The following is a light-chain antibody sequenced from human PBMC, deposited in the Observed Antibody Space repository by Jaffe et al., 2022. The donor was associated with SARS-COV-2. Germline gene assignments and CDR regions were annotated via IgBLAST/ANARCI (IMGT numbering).Light chain of an antibody. CDR2: WAS. J-gene: IGKJ2*02. Sequence: DIVMTQSPDSLAVSLGERATINCKSSQSVLYSSNNKNYLAWYQQNPGQPPKLLIYWASTRESGVPDRFSGSGSGTDFTLTISSLQAEDVAVYYCHQYYSAPCTFGQGTKLEIK. V-gene: IGKV4-1*01. CDR1: QSVLYSSNNKNY. CDR3: HQYYSAPCT.